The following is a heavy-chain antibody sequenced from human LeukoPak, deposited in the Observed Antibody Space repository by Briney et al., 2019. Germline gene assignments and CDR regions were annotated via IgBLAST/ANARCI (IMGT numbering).Heavy chain of an antibody. CDR1: GFTFSDHY. J-gene: IGHJ4*02. V-gene: IGHV3-66*01. Sequence: GGSLRLSCAVSGFTFSDHYMSWVRQAPGKGLEWVSVIYSGGSTYYADSVKGRFTISRDNSKNTLYLQMNSLRAEDTAVYYCASSGSGPIDYWGQGTLVTVSS. D-gene: IGHD3-10*01. CDR2: IYSGGST. CDR3: ASSGSGPIDY.